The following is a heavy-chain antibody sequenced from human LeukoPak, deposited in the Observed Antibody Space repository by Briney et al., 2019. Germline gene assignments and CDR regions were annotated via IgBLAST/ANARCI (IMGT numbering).Heavy chain of an antibody. CDR2: INTGNGNT. CDR1: GYTFTRNF. Sequence: GASVKVSCKAFGYTFTRNFMHWVRQAPGQRLEWMGWINTGNGNTKYSQEFQGRVTLTRDTSTSTAYMELRSLRSDDTAVYYCAREVPYDSSRYYQPFDYWGQGTLVTVSS. J-gene: IGHJ4*02. D-gene: IGHD3-22*01. CDR3: AREVPYDSSRYYQPFDY. V-gene: IGHV1-3*04.